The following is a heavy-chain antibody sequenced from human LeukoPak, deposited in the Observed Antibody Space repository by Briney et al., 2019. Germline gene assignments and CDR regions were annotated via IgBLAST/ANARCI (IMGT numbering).Heavy chain of an antibody. D-gene: IGHD6-19*01. CDR1: GYTFTGYY. V-gene: IGHV1-2*02. CDR3: ARDQSAYSSGWYSDY. CDR2: INPNSGGT. Sequence: ASVKVSCKASGYTFTGYYMHWVRQAPGQGLEWMGWINPNSGGTNYAQKLQGRVTMTTDTSTSTAYMELRSLRSDDTAVYYCARDQSAYSSGWYSDYWGQGTLVTVSS. J-gene: IGHJ4*02.